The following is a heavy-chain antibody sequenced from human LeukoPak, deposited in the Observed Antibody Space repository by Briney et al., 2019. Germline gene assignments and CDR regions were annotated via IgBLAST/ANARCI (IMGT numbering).Heavy chain of an antibody. CDR3: ARRDYDDYVGHAFDI. V-gene: IGHV5-51*01. CDR2: IYPGDFDT. J-gene: IGHJ3*02. D-gene: IGHD4-17*01. Sequence: GESLKISCKGSGYSFTSYWIGWVRQIPGKGLEWMGIIYPGDFDTNYSPSFQGQVTISVDKSISTAYLQWSSLKASDTAMYYCARRDYDDYVGHAFDIWGQGTMVIVSS. CDR1: GYSFTSYW.